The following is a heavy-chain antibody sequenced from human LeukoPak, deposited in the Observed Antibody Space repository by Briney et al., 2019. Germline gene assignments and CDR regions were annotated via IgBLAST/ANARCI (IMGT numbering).Heavy chain of an antibody. Sequence: PGGSLRLSCAASGFTFSSYAMSWVRQAPGKGLEWVSSISSRSDYKYYADSVKGRFTISRDDAKNSLYLQMNSLRDEDTAVYYCARLPELPGFGDYWGQGTLVTVSS. J-gene: IGHJ4*02. D-gene: IGHD3-10*01. CDR2: ISSRSDYK. CDR3: ARLPELPGFGDY. V-gene: IGHV3-21*01. CDR1: GFTFSSYA.